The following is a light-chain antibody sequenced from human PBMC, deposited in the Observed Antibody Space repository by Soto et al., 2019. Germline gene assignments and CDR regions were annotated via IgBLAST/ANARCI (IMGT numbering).Light chain of an antibody. Sequence: EIVLPPSPGTLSLSPGGRAPLSCRASQSVSSSYLAWYQQKPGQAPRLLIYGASSRATGIPDRFSGSGSGTDFTLTTSRLEPEDFAVYYCQQYGSSPPITFGQGTRLEIK. CDR1: QSVSSSY. CDR3: QQYGSSPPIT. CDR2: GAS. V-gene: IGKV3-20*01. J-gene: IGKJ5*01.